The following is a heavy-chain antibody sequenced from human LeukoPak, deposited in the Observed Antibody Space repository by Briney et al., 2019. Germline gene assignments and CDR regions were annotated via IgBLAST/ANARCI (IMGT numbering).Heavy chain of an antibody. V-gene: IGHV4-59*01. Sequence: SETLSLTCTVSGGSISSYYWSWIRQPPGKGLEWIGYIYYSGSTNYNPSLKSRVTISVDTSKNQFSLELSSVTAADTAVYYCARAGLRYFDWLYTDAFDIWGQGTMVTVSS. CDR2: IYYSGST. CDR1: GGSISSYY. CDR3: ARAGLRYFDWLYTDAFDI. D-gene: IGHD3-9*01. J-gene: IGHJ3*02.